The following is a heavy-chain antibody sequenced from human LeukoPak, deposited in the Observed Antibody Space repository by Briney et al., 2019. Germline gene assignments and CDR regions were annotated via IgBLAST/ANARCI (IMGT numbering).Heavy chain of an antibody. Sequence: SETLSLTCTVSGGSISSYYWSWIRQPPGKGLEWIGFIYYSGSTNYNPSLKSRVIISLDTSKNQFSLKLSSVTAADTAVYYCATYHFRGDTSHYFDYWGQGTLVTVSS. CDR2: IYYSGST. CDR1: GGSISSYY. D-gene: IGHD3-10*02. CDR3: ATYHFRGDTSHYFDY. J-gene: IGHJ4*02. V-gene: IGHV4-59*01.